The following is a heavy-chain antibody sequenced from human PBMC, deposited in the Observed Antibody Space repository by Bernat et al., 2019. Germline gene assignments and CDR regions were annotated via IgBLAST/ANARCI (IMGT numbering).Heavy chain of an antibody. D-gene: IGHD2-2*01. CDR3: ATLTLGYCSSTSCYFDY. CDR1: GGSISSSSYY. Sequence: QLQLQESGPGLVKPSETLSLTCTVSGGSISSSSYYWGWIRQPPGKGLEWIGSIYYSGSTYYNPSLKSRVPISVDTSKTQFSLKLSSVTAADTAVYYCATLTLGYCSSTSCYFDYWGQGTLVTVSS. J-gene: IGHJ4*02. CDR2: IYYSGST. V-gene: IGHV4-39*01.